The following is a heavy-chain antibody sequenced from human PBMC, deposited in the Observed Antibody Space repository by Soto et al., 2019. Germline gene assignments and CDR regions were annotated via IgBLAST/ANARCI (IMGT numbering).Heavy chain of an antibody. D-gene: IGHD3-3*01. J-gene: IGHJ4*02. CDR2: ISGSGGST. CDR1: GFTFSSYA. V-gene: IGHV3-23*01. Sequence: GGSLRLSCAASGFTFSSYAMSWVRQAPGKGLEWVSAISGSGGSTYYADSVKGRFTISRDNSKNTLYLQMNSLRAEDTAVYYCAKGSYYDFWSGHPWYYFDYWGQGTLVTVSS. CDR3: AKGSYYDFWSGHPWYYFDY.